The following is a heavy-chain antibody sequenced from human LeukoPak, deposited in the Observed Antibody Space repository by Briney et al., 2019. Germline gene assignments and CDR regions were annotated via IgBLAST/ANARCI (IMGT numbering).Heavy chain of an antibody. D-gene: IGHD3-22*01. J-gene: IGHJ3*02. Sequence: ASVRVSCKASGDTFIRSYMHWVRQAPGQGLEWMGIINPSGGDIRYAQKFQGRVTMTRDTSTSTVYLELRSLRSEDTAVYYRAMGDSSVGNAFDIWGQGTMITISS. V-gene: IGHV1-46*01. CDR2: INPSGGDI. CDR3: AMGDSSVGNAFDI. CDR1: GDTFIRSY.